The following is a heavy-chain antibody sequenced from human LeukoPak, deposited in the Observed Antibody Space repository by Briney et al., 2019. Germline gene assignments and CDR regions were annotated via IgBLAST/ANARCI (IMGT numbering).Heavy chain of an antibody. J-gene: IGHJ6*02. CDR1: GFTFSSYE. CDR3: ARQNYYDSSGYYYYYGMDV. V-gene: IGHV3-48*03. CDR2: ISSSGSTI. Sequence: GRSLRLSCAASGFTFSSYEMNWVRQAPGKGLEWVSYISSSGSTIYYADSVKGRFTISRDNAKNSLYLQMNSLRAEDTAVYYCARQNYYDSSGYYYYYGMDVWGQGTTVTVSS. D-gene: IGHD3-22*01.